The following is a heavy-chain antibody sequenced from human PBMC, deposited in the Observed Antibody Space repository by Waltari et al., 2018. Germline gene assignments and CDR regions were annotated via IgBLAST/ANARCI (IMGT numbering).Heavy chain of an antibody. Sequence: QVQLQESGPGLVKPSETLSLTCAVSGYSISSGYYWGWIRQPPGKGLEWIGSIYHSGSTYYNPSLKSRVTISVDTSKNQFSLKLSSVTAADTAVYYCARLDCGGDCSNFDYWGQGTLVIVSS. D-gene: IGHD2-21*02. V-gene: IGHV4-38-2*01. CDR3: ARLDCGGDCSNFDY. CDR2: IYHSGST. J-gene: IGHJ4*02. CDR1: GYSISSGYY.